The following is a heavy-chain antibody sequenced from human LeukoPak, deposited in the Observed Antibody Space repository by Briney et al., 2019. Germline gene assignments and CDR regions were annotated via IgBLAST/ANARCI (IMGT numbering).Heavy chain of an antibody. CDR2: INPNSGGT. CDR1: GYTFTGNY. D-gene: IGHD6-19*01. CDR3: ATLDIAVAGIGRAEGPDY. V-gene: IGHV1-2*02. Sequence: ASVKVSCKASGYTFTGNYIHWVRQAPGQGLEWMGLINPNSGGTNYAQKFQGRVTLTKDTSITTGYMELSSLRSDDTAVYYCATLDIAVAGIGRAEGPDYWGQGTLVTVSS. J-gene: IGHJ4*02.